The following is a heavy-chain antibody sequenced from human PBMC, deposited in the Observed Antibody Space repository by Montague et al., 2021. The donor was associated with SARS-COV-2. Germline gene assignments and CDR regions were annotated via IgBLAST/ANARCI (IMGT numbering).Heavy chain of an antibody. V-gene: IGHV4-59*01. Sequence: SETLSLTCTVSGGSISSYYWSWIRQPPGKGLEWIGYIYYSWSTNYNPSLKIRVTISVDTSKNQFSLKLSSVTAADTAVYYCARVFPGWVRFDHYFDYWGQGTLVTVSS. CDR3: ARVFPGWVRFDHYFDY. CDR1: GGSISSYY. J-gene: IGHJ4*02. D-gene: IGHD5-12*01. CDR2: IYYSWST.